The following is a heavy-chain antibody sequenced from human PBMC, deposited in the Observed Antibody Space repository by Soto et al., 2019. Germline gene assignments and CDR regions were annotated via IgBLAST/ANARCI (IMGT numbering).Heavy chain of an antibody. J-gene: IGHJ4*01. Sequence: SEAFPLTNRVSAATASPETHLVCWLLQPPGRGLEWIGYVYRSGTTNSNPALKSRVTVSEDKWKNQFSLSLNSVTASDTAVYYCAREDMSGTFHFDYWGPGIQVTVS. D-gene: IGHD1-26*01. V-gene: IGHV4-61*01. CDR2: VYRSGTT. CDR1: AATASPETHL. CDR3: AREDMSGTFHFDY.